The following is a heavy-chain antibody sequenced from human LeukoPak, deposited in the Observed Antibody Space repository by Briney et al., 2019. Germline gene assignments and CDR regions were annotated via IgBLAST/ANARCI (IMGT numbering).Heavy chain of an antibody. CDR1: GGSIGTYY. CDR2: IYYSGST. J-gene: IGHJ6*02. CDR3: ARSESGYDSGFRYYGLDV. D-gene: IGHD5-12*01. Sequence: PSETLSLTCTVSGGSIGTYYWSWIRQPPGKGLEWIGYIYYSGSTNYNPSLKSRVNISVDRSKNQFSLKLSSVTAADTAVYYCARSESGYDSGFRYYGLDVWGQGTTVTVSS. V-gene: IGHV4-59*01.